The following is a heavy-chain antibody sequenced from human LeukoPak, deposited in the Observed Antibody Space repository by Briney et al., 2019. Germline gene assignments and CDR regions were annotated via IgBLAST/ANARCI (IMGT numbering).Heavy chain of an antibody. V-gene: IGHV4-59*04. CDR2: ISHSGST. Sequence: SETLSLTCTVSGGSISSYYWSWIRQPAGKGLEWIATISHSGSTYYNPSLKSQVTISVDTSKNQFSLKLSSVTAADTAVYYCARGGLDYFDSWGQGTLVPVSS. J-gene: IGHJ4*02. CDR1: GGSISSYY. D-gene: IGHD6-19*01. CDR3: ARGGLDYFDS.